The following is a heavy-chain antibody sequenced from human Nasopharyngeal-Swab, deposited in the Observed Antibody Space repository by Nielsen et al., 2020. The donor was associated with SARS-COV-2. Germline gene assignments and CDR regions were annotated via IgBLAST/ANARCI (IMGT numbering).Heavy chain of an antibody. D-gene: IGHD1-1*01. CDR3: ARWNFAFDY. CDR1: GFTFSDYY. V-gene: IGHV3-7*01. J-gene: IGHJ4*02. Sequence: GGSLRLSCAASGFTFSDYYMGWVRQAPGKGLEWVAHIEQHGSATIYVDSVKGRFTISRDNAKNSLYLQMNSLRAEDTAVYYCARWNFAFDYWGQGTVVTVSS. CDR2: IEQHGSAT.